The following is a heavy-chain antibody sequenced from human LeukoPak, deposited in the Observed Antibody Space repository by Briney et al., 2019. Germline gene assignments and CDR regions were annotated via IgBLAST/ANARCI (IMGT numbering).Heavy chain of an antibody. CDR2: IKQDGSEK. J-gene: IGHJ4*02. D-gene: IGHD4-17*01. CDR1: GFTFSSYV. V-gene: IGHV3-7*03. CDR3: ARDYYGDSYFDY. Sequence: GGSLRLSCAASGFTFSSYVMHWVRQAPGKGLEWVANIKQDGSEKYYVDSVKGRFTISRDNAKNSLYLQMNSLRAEDTALYYCARDYYGDSYFDYWGQGTLVTVSS.